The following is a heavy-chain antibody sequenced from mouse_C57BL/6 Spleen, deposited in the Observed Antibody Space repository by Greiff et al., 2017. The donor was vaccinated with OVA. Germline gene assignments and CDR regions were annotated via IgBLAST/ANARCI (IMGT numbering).Heavy chain of an antibody. CDR1: GFSLTSYG. CDR2: IWRGGST. Sequence: QVQLQQSGPGLVQPSQSLSITCTVTGFSLTSYGVHWVRQSPGKGLEWLGVIWRGGSTDYNAAFMSRLSITKDNSKSQVFFKMNSLQADDTAIYYCAKAGYSNYGPDYWGQGTTLTVSS. D-gene: IGHD2-5*01. CDR3: AKAGYSNYGPDY. J-gene: IGHJ2*01. V-gene: IGHV2-5*01.